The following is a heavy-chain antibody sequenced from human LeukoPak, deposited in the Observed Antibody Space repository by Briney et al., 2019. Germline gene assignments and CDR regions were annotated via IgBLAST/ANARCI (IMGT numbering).Heavy chain of an antibody. CDR3: ARDGSATLYYDILTGPSHYGMDV. CDR2: INPNSGGT. V-gene: IGHV1-2*02. J-gene: IGHJ6*02. D-gene: IGHD3-9*01. CDR1: GYTFTGYY. Sequence: ASVKVSCKASGYTFTGYYMHWVRQAPGQGLEWMGWINPNSGGTNYAQKFQGRVTMTRDTSISTAYMELSRLRSDDTAVYYCARDGSATLYYDILTGPSHYGMDVWGQGTTVTVSS.